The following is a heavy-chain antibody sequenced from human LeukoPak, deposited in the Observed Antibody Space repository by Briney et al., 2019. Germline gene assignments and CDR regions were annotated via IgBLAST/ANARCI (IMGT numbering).Heavy chain of an antibody. J-gene: IGHJ4*02. D-gene: IGHD1-26*01. V-gene: IGHV1-2*02. CDR2: INPNSGGT. CDR3: ARGSWVRSGSPGVDY. Sequence: ASVKVSCKASGYTFTGYYMHWVRQAPGQGLEWMGWINPNSGGTNYAQKFQGRVTMTRDTSISTAYMELSRLRSDDTAVYYCARGSWVRSGSPGVDYWGQGTLVTVSS. CDR1: GYTFTGYY.